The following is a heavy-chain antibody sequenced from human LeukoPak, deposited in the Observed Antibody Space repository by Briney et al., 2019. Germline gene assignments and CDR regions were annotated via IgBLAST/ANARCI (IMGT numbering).Heavy chain of an antibody. J-gene: IGHJ4*02. D-gene: IGHD6-19*01. CDR2: ISSTSYI. CDR1: GFAFSSYS. V-gene: IGHV3-21*01. Sequence: GGSLRLSCAASGFAFSSYSMNWVRQAPGKGLEWVSSISSTSYIYYADSVRGRFTISRDNAQNSLYLQMNSLRAEDTAVYYCAREGQYSSGWYFFDYWGQGTLVIVSS. CDR3: AREGQYSSGWYFFDY.